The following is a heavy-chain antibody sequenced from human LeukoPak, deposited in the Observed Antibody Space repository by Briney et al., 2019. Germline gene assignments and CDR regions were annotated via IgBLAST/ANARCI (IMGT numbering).Heavy chain of an antibody. CDR2: IIPIFGTA. Sequence: SVKVSCKASGGTFISYAISWVRQAPGQGLEWMGGIIPIFGTANYAQKFQGRVTITADESTSTAYMELSSLRSEDTAVYYYARADCSSTSCYTPFDYWGQGTLVTVSS. J-gene: IGHJ4*02. CDR1: GGTFISYA. V-gene: IGHV1-69*13. D-gene: IGHD2-2*02. CDR3: ARADCSSTSCYTPFDY.